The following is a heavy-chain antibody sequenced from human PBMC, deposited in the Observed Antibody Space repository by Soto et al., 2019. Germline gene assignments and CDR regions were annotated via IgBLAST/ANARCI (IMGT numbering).Heavy chain of an antibody. CDR3: AIDPRYNWNDLDWFDP. CDR2: ISAYNGNT. J-gene: IGHJ5*02. D-gene: IGHD1-1*01. CDR1: GYTFIAYY. V-gene: IGHV1-18*04. Sequence: ASVKVSCKASGYTFIAYYIHWVRQAPGQGLEWMGWISAYNGNTNYAQKLQGRVTMTTDTSTSTAYMELRSLRSDDTAVYYCAIDPRYNWNDLDWFDPWGHGTMVTVSS.